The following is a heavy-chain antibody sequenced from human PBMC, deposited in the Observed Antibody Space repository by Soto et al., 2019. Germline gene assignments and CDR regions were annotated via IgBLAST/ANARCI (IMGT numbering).Heavy chain of an antibody. Sequence: GGSLRLSCAASGFTFSSYSMNWVRQAPGKGLEWVSSISSSSSYIYYADSVKGRFTISRDNAKNSLYLQMNSLRAEDTAVYYCAREGVGGMTTVTPNPESPFDYWGQGTLVTVSS. J-gene: IGHJ4*02. V-gene: IGHV3-21*01. D-gene: IGHD4-4*01. CDR3: AREGVGGMTTVTPNPESPFDY. CDR1: GFTFSSYS. CDR2: ISSSSSYI.